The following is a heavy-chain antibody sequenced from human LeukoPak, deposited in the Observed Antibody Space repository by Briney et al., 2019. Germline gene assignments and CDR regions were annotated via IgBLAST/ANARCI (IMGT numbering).Heavy chain of an antibody. Sequence: GGSLRLSCAASGFTFSSYAMHWVRQAPGKGLEYVSAISSNGGSTYYANSVKGRFTISRDNSKNTLYLQMGSLRAEDMAVYYCARAHSLGYCSGGSCFQTYYYYGMDVWGQGTLVTVSS. CDR2: ISSNGGST. D-gene: IGHD2-15*01. J-gene: IGHJ6*02. CDR1: GFTFSSYA. V-gene: IGHV3-64*01. CDR3: ARAHSLGYCSGGSCFQTYYYYGMDV.